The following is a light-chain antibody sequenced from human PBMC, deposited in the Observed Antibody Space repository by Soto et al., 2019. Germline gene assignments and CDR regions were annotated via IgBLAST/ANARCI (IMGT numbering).Light chain of an antibody. V-gene: IGKV3-20*01. J-gene: IGKJ2*01. CDR1: QSVTSNF. CDR2: GAS. CDR3: QQYGRSPLLYT. Sequence: ENVLTQSPGTLSLSPGERATLSCRASQSVTSNFLAWYQQKPGQAPRLLIYGASTRAAGVPDRFSGSGSGTDFSLTITRLEPEDVAVYYCQQYGRSPLLYTFGQGNKL.